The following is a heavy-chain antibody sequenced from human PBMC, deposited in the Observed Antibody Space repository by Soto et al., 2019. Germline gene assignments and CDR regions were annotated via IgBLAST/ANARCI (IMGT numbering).Heavy chain of an antibody. V-gene: IGHV4-59*12. CDR3: AREDFGSGSYYYYYYVDV. J-gene: IGHJ6*03. CDR2: IHYSGSS. Sequence: QVQLQESGPGLVKPSETLSLTCTVSGGSISNYYWTWIRQPPGKGLEWIGYIHYSGSSNYNPSLKSRVTISVDTSNNQFFLKLTSVTAADTAVYYCAREDFGSGSYYYYYYVDVWGKGITVTVS. D-gene: IGHD3-10*01. CDR1: GGSISNYY.